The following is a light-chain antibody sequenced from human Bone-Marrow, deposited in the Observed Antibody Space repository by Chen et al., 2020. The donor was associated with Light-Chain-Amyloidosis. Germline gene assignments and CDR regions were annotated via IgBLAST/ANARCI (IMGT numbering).Light chain of an antibody. J-gene: IGLJ3*02. V-gene: IGLV3-21*02. Sequence: SYVLTQPSSVSVAPGQTATIACGGNNIGSTSVHWYKQTPGQAPLLVVYDESDRPSWIPERLSGSTPGSTATPTIGRVEAGEEAVYYCQVRDGSSARPVFGEGTKLTVL. CDR2: DES. CDR1: NIGSTS. CDR3: QVRDGSSARPV.